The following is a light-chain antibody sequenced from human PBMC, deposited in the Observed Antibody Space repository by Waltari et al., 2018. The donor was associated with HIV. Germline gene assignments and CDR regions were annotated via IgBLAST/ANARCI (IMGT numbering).Light chain of an antibody. V-gene: IGLV3-21*04. CDR2: CDS. J-gene: IGLJ1*01. CDR1: GVVTKS. Sequence: SYVLPQPPSGSVAPGETARIPCGGSGVVTKSGHWYQPKPGQAPMLVIFCDSDRSAGIPDRVSGSDSGNTATLTISGVEAGDEADYYCQVWDSNSDHYVFGTGTRVTVL. CDR3: QVWDSNSDHYV.